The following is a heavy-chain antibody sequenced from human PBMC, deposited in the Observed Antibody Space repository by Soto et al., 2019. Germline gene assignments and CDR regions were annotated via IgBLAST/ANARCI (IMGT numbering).Heavy chain of an antibody. CDR3: QKVTAAGGLPGYFPALAY. D-gene: IGHD3-9*01. Sequence: PGGSLRLSCAASGFTFDDYAMHWVRQATGKGLEWVSGISWNSGSIGYADSVKGRFTISRDNAKNSLYLQINSLRAEDTALDYCQKVTAAGGLPGYFPALAYGAKGSLDPVS. J-gene: IGHJ4*02. CDR1: GFTFDDYA. CDR2: ISWNSGSI. V-gene: IGHV3-9*01.